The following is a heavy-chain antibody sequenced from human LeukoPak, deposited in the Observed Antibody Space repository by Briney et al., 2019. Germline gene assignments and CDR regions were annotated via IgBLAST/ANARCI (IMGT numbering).Heavy chain of an antibody. D-gene: IGHD6-6*01. Sequence: PSETLSLTCTVSGCSISSSSYYWGWTRQPPGKGLEWNGSIYYSGSTYYYPSLKSRITISVDTSTNQFSLKLSSVPAADTAVYYWARHGSATRRSRFDPWGQGTLVTVSS. V-gene: IGHV4-39*01. CDR1: GCSISSSSYY. CDR2: IYYSGST. CDR3: ARHGSATRRSRFDP. J-gene: IGHJ5*02.